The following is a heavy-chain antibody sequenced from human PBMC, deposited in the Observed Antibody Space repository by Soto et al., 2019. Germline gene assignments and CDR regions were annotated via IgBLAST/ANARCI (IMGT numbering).Heavy chain of an antibody. Sequence: ASVKVSCKASGYDFTAYDINWVRQASGQGLEWMGWMNPINGAAGSARRFQGRVSMTRNTATGTAYLELTSLRSDDTAVYYCGRGPSPRAPAGGTPYYYAMDVWGQRTTVTVSS. V-gene: IGHV1-8*02. CDR3: GRGPSPRAPAGGTPYYYAMDV. CDR2: MNPINGAA. J-gene: IGHJ6*02. CDR1: GYDFTAYD. D-gene: IGHD6-13*01.